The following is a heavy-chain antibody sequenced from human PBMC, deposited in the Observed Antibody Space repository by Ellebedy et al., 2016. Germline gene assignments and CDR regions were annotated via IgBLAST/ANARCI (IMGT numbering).Heavy chain of an antibody. V-gene: IGHV3-74*01. Sequence: HTGGSLRLSCAASGFTLSDWYRMHWVRQAPGKGLVWVSRIERDGTNTNYADSVKGRFTLSRDNAKNTLYLQMNSLTVEDTAVYYCARDGGAPGRDWYFDLWGRGTLVTVSS. CDR1: GFTLSDWYR. J-gene: IGHJ2*01. CDR2: IERDGTNT. CDR3: ARDGGAPGRDWYFDL. D-gene: IGHD2-21*01.